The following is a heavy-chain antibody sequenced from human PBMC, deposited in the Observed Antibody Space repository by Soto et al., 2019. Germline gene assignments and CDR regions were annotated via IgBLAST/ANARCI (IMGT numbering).Heavy chain of an antibody. Sequence: ASVKVSCKASGYTFTSYYIHWVRQAPGQGLEWMGIFNPTGDTASYAQKLQGRVTMTRDTSTGTAYMELGSLRSEDTAVYYCARGGRIVDTGIGYYYYHAMDVWGQGTTVTVS. J-gene: IGHJ6*02. CDR3: ARGGRIVDTGIGYYYYHAMDV. CDR2: FNPTGDTA. CDR1: GYTFTSYY. D-gene: IGHD5-18*01. V-gene: IGHV1-46*01.